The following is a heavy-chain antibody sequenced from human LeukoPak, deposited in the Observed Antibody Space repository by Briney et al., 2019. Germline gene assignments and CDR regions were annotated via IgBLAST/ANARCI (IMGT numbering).Heavy chain of an antibody. CDR1: GGSFSGYY. J-gene: IGHJ4*02. CDR3: ARRPYSNYRTYYFDY. D-gene: IGHD4-4*01. CDR2: INHSGST. V-gene: IGHV4-34*01. Sequence: PSETLSLTCAVYGGSFSGYYWSWIRQPPGKGLEWIGEINHSGSTNYNPSLKSRVTISVDTSKNQFSLKLSSVTAADTAVYYCARRPYSNYRTYYFDYWGQGTLVTVSS.